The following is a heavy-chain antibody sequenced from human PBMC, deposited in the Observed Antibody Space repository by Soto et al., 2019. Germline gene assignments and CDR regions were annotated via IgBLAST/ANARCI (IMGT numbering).Heavy chain of an antibody. CDR2: ISGSGDST. D-gene: IGHD2-2*01. Sequence: GGSLRLSCAASGFTFSSYARSWVRQAPGKGLEWVSGISGSGDSTYYADSVKGRFTISRDKSKNTLYLQMNSLRAEDAAVYYCAKTYCSSASCPKTAFYYYDGMDVWGQGTTVTVSS. CDR3: AKTYCSSASCPKTAFYYYDGMDV. CDR1: GFTFSSYA. J-gene: IGHJ6*02. V-gene: IGHV3-23*01.